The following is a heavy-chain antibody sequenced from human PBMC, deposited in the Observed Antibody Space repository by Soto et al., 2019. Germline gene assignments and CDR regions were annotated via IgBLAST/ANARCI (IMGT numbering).Heavy chain of an antibody. D-gene: IGHD3-3*01. Sequence: SVKVSCKASGFTFSSSGIHWVRQARGQGLEWMGMIVVGSGNTNYAQKFQGRVTFTRDVSTNTVYMELSSLRSEDTALYYCARASGSLHYWG. CDR2: IVVGSGNT. J-gene: IGHJ4*01. V-gene: IGHV1-58*02. CDR1: GFTFSSSG. CDR3: ARASGSLHY.